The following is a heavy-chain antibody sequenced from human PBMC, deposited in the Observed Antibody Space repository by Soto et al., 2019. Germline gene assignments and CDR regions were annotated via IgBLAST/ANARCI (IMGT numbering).Heavy chain of an antibody. Sequence: QVQLLQSGGEVKKPGASVKLSCKASGYTFSSYGISWVRQAPGHGLEWMGWISVYNGNTNYAEKFQGRVTMTTDTSKSTAYMELGSLRSYDTAVYYCARRFGYSSIDYSYYLDVWGIGTTVTASS. J-gene: IGHJ6*03. V-gene: IGHV1-18*01. D-gene: IGHD6-13*01. CDR1: GYTFSSYG. CDR3: ARRFGYSSIDYSYYLDV. CDR2: ISVYNGNT.